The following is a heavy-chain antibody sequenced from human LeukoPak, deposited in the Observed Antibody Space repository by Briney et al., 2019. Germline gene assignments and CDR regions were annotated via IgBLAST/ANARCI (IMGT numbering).Heavy chain of an antibody. CDR1: GYTFTSSY. CDR2: INPNSSGT. CDR3: ARGEIPFDWFDP. J-gene: IGHJ5*02. Sequence: ASVKVSCKASGYTFTSSYMHGVPQAPGQGLEWMGWINPNSSGTKYAQKFQGRVTMTRDTSISTAYMELSRLRSDDTAMYYCARGEIPFDWFDPWGQGTLVTTSS. V-gene: IGHV1-2*02.